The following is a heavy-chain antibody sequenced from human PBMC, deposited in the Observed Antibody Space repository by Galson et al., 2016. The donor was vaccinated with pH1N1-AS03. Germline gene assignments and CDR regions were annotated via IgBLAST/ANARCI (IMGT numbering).Heavy chain of an antibody. J-gene: IGHJ3*02. CDR2: ISSHGKID. Sequence: SLRLSCAASGFIFSNHGMHWVRQAPGKGLEWVAVISSHGKIDYYTDSVRGRFTDSSDNSNNTLYLQMDSLRDEDRAVYYSAKEGSGSVSKFAFDIWGQGTIVTVSS. D-gene: IGHD3-10*01. V-gene: IGHV3-30*18. CDR3: AKEGSGSVSKFAFDI. CDR1: GFIFSNHG.